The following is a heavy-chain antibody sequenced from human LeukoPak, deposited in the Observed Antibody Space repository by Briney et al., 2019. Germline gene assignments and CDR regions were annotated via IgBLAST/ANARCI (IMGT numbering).Heavy chain of an antibody. V-gene: IGHV4-59*02. CDR2: ISYSGST. CDR3: AGXTXSXSYTYGDAXYYYYMDV. CDR1: GGSGSSDS. Sequence: PSETLSLTCTVSGGSGSSDSWSWIRQPPGPGLEWIGYISYSGSTSYNPSLKSRVTISVDPSKSQLSLKLRSVTAADTAVYYCAGXTXSXSYTYGDAXYYYYMDVWGKGTTVIVS. J-gene: IGHJ6*03. D-gene: IGHD5-18*01.